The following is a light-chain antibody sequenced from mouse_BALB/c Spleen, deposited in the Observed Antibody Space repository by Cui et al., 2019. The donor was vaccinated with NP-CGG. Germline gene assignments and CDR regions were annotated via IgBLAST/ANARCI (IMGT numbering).Light chain of an antibody. CDR3: ALWYSNHWV. J-gene: IGLJ1*01. Sequence: QPVVSQASACTTSPGETVTLTCRSSTGAVTTSNYANWVQEKPDHLFTGLIGGTNNRAPGVPARFSGSLIGDKAALTITGAQTGDEAIYFCALWYSNHWVFGGGTKLTVL. CDR1: TGAVTTSNY. V-gene: IGLV1*01. CDR2: GTN.